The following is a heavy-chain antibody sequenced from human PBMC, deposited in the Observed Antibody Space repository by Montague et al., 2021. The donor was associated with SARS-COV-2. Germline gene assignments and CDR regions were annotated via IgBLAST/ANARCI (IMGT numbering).Heavy chain of an antibody. V-gene: IGHV4-31*03. J-gene: IGHJ3*02. Sequence: TLSLTCTVSGGSISSGDYYWSWIRQHAGKGLEWIGYIYYSGSTYYXPSLKSRVTISVDTSKNQFSLKLSSVTAADTAVYYCARARTRITMIVVVIDAFDIWGQGTMVTVSS. D-gene: IGHD3-22*01. CDR2: IYYSGST. CDR3: ARARTRITMIVVVIDAFDI. CDR1: GGSISSGDYY.